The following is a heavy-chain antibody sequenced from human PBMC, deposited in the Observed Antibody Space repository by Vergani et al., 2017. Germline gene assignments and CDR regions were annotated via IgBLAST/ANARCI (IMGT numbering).Heavy chain of an antibody. J-gene: IGHJ4*02. CDR1: GFTFTSYS. Sequence: EVQLVESGGGIVKPGGSLRLSCAVSGFTFTSYSMNWVRQAPGKGLEWVSYISGVGDTINYADSVKGRFTISRDNSLHLQMNSLRVEDTAVYYCARGIVGGLEFDNWGQGTLVTVSS. CDR3: ARGIVGGLEFDN. D-gene: IGHD1-26*01. V-gene: IGHV3-48*01. CDR2: ISGVGDTI.